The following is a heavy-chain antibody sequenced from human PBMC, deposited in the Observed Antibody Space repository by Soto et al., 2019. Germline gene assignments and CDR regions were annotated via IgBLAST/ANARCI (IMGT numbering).Heavy chain of an antibody. Sequence: SETLSLTCAVSGYSISSSNWWGWIRQPPGKGLEWIGDIYYSGSTDYNPALKSRVTMSGDTSKNQFSLKLSAVTAVDTAVYYCARIPASPGSSPSPRPRYGIDVWGQGTPVTVSS. CDR3: ARIPASPGSSPSPRPRYGIDV. CDR2: IYYSGST. D-gene: IGHD2-2*01. CDR1: GYSISSSNW. V-gene: IGHV4-28*01. J-gene: IGHJ6*02.